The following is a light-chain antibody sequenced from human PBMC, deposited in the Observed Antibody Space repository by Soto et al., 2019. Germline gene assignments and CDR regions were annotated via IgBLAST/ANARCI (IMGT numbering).Light chain of an antibody. CDR1: QSISSW. Sequence: DIQMTQSPSTLSASVGDRVTITCRASQSISSWLAWYQQKPGKAPKLLIYKASSLERGVPSRFSGSGSGTEFTLTISSLQPDDFATYYCQQYNSYPTFGGGTKLEIK. J-gene: IGKJ4*01. CDR3: QQYNSYPT. V-gene: IGKV1-5*03. CDR2: KAS.